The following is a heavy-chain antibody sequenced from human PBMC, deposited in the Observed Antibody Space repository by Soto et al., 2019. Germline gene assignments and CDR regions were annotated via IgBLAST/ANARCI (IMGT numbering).Heavy chain of an antibody. V-gene: IGHV4-4*02. Sequence: QVQLQESGPGLVKPSGTLSLTCSVSGDSINDKNWWTWLRQPPGKRLEWIGDIYHTGRSSYNPSLTSRVAMSVDKSKNQFTLKLISVTAADTAVYYCTITEVPECSSWHICDPWGQGTLVTVSS. CDR1: GDSINDKNW. CDR3: TITEVPECSSWHICDP. CDR2: IYHTGRS. J-gene: IGHJ5*02. D-gene: IGHD6-13*01.